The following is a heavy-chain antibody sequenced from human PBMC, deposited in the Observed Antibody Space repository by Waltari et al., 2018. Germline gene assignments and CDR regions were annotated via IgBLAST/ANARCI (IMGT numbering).Heavy chain of an antibody. Sequence: SCAASGFTFSSYSMNWVRQAPGKGLEWVSSISSSSSYIYYADSVKGRFTISRDNAKNSLYLQMNSLRAEDTAVYYCARDLGGIVVVVAAPYGMDVWGQGTTVTVSS. J-gene: IGHJ6*02. CDR2: ISSSSSYI. D-gene: IGHD2-15*01. CDR1: GFTFSSYS. CDR3: ARDLGGIVVVVAAPYGMDV. V-gene: IGHV3-21*01.